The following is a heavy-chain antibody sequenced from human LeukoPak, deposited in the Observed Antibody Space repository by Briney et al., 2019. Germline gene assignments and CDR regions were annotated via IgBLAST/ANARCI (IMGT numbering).Heavy chain of an antibody. CDR1: GGSIRSSY. CDR3: AKYNGDSLGFFDL. J-gene: IGHJ2*01. CDR2: IYYSGST. Sequence: SETLSLTCTVSGGSIRSSYWSWIWQPPGKGLQWIGYIYYSGSTNYNPSLKSRATISVDTSKNQFSLKLTSVTAADTAVYYCAKYNGDSLGFFDLWGRGTLVTVSS. V-gene: IGHV4-59*01. D-gene: IGHD4-17*01.